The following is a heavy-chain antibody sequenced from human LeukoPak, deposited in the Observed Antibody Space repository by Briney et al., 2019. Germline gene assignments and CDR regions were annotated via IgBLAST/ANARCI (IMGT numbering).Heavy chain of an antibody. J-gene: IGHJ3*02. Sequence: PSETLSLTCTASGGSISSYYWSWIRQPPGQGLEWIGYIYYSGSTTYNPPLKSRVTISVDTSKNQFSLKLSSVTAADTAVYYCARAAYCGGDCYSGAFDIWGQGTMVTVSS. CDR3: ARAAYCGGDCYSGAFDI. CDR1: GGSISSYY. V-gene: IGHV4-59*01. D-gene: IGHD2-21*01. CDR2: IYYSGST.